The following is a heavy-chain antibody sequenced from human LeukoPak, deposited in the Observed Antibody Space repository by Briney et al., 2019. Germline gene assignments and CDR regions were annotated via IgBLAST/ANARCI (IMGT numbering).Heavy chain of an antibody. CDR3: ARRLPPPWCFDL. CDR1: GGSISSYY. J-gene: IGHJ2*01. Sequence: SETLSLTCTVSGGSISSYYWSWIRQPPGKGLEWIGYIYYSGSTNYNPSLKSRVTISIDTSKNQFSLKLSSVTAADTAVYYCARRLPPPWCFDLWGHGTLVTVSS. V-gene: IGHV4-59*01. CDR2: IYYSGST.